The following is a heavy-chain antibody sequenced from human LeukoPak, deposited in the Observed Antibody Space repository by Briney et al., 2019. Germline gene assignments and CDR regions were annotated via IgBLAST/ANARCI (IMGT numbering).Heavy chain of an antibody. CDR3: ARDYLSYYYGSGSFL. CDR1: GFTFSSYW. J-gene: IGHJ4*02. Sequence: GGSLRLSCAASGFTFSSYWMSWIRQAPGKGLEWVSYISSSGSTIYYADSVKGRFTISRDNAKNSLYLQMNSLRAEDTAVYYCARDYLSYYYGSGSFLWGQGTLVTVSS. CDR2: ISSSGSTI. D-gene: IGHD3-10*01. V-gene: IGHV3-11*01.